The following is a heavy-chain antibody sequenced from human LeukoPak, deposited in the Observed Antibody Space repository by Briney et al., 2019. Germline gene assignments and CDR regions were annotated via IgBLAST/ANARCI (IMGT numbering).Heavy chain of an antibody. CDR2: IYYTGST. V-gene: IGHV4-39*01. D-gene: IGHD1-26*01. J-gene: IGHJ4*02. CDR1: GASISGGTYY. Sequence: SETLSLTCSVSGASISGGTYYWGWIRQPPGKGLEWIGSIYYTGSTYDNPSRKSRVTIAVDTSKNQFSLKLSSVTAADTAVYYCARRGGSGRAFDYWGQGTLVTVSS. CDR3: ARRGGSGRAFDY.